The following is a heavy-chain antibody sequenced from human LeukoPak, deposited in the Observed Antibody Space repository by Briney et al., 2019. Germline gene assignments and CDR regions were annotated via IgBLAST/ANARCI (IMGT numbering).Heavy chain of an antibody. D-gene: IGHD6-19*01. V-gene: IGHV3-48*01. CDR1: GFTVSSKY. CDR2: ISSSSSTI. Sequence: PGGSLRLSCAASGFTVSSKYMSWVRQAPGKGLEWVSYISSSSSTIYYADSVKGRFTISSDNSKNTVYLQMNSLRPEDTAVYYCAKDRGGWSFDQWGQGTLVTVSS. CDR3: AKDRGGWSFDQ. J-gene: IGHJ4*02.